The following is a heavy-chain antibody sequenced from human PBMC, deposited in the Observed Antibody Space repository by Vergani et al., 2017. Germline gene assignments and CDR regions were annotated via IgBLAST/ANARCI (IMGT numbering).Heavy chain of an antibody. CDR3: AGVSLWDYPYYFDY. CDR1: GGSISSSSYY. Sequence: QLQLQESGPGLVKPSETLSLTCTVSGGSISSSSYYWGWIRQPPGKGLEWIGSIYYCGSTYYNPSLKSRVTISVDTSKNQFSLKLSSVTAADPAVYYCAGVSLWDYPYYFDYWGQGTLVTVSS. D-gene: IGHD1-7*01. V-gene: IGHV4-39*01. J-gene: IGHJ4*02. CDR2: IYYCGST.